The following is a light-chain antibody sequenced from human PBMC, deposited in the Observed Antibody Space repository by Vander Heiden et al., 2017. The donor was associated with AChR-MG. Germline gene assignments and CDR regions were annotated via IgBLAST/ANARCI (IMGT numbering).Light chain of an antibody. CDR1: QIVSSSF. V-gene: IGKV3-20*01. CDR3: QQDGSSPET. Sequence: EIVLTQSPGTLSLSPGERATLSCRASQIVSSSFLAWYQQKPGQAPRLLIYGASSRATGIPDRFSGSGSGTDFTLTISRLEPEDFAVFYCQQDGSSPETFGQGTKLEIK. CDR2: GAS. J-gene: IGKJ2*01.